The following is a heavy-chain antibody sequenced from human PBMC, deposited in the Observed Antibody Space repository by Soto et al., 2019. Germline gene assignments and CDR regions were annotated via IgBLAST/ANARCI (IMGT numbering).Heavy chain of an antibody. D-gene: IGHD5-18*01. Sequence: ASVKVSCKASGGTFRSYTISWVRQPPGQGLEWMGRIIPILGIANYAQKFQGRVTITADKSTSTAYMELSSLRSEDTAVYYCARGYSYGNDAFDISGQGTMVTVSS. CDR1: GGTFRSYT. V-gene: IGHV1-69*02. CDR3: ARGYSYGNDAFDI. J-gene: IGHJ3*02. CDR2: IIPILGIA.